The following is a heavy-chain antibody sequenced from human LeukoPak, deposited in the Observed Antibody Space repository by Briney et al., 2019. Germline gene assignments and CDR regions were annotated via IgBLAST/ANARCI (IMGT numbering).Heavy chain of an antibody. CDR1: GGSISSYY. D-gene: IGHD5-12*01. Sequence: SDTLSLTCTVSGGSISSYYWSWIQQPPGKGLEWIGYIYHSGNTEYNPSLKSRVTISVDTSKNQFSLKLSSVTAADTAVYYCARDFTGYNLFDPWGEGTLVTVSS. CDR3: ARDFTGYNLFDP. V-gene: IGHV4-59*12. CDR2: IYHSGNT. J-gene: IGHJ5*02.